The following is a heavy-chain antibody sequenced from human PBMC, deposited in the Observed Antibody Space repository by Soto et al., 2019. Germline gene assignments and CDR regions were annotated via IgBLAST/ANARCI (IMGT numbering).Heavy chain of an antibody. D-gene: IGHD4-17*01. CDR3: ASHDSLYVDSVSHCLNS. CDR1: GFTFSSYS. J-gene: IGHJ5*01. CDR2: ISTTSTYI. V-gene: IGHV3-21*01. Sequence: EVQLVESGGGLVKPGGSLRLSCAASGFTFSSYSMNWVRQAPGKGLQWVSSISTTSTYIYYADSVKGRFTISRDHAKYSLYVLFNSLRDPDMAVQYGASHDSLYVDSVSHCLNSW.